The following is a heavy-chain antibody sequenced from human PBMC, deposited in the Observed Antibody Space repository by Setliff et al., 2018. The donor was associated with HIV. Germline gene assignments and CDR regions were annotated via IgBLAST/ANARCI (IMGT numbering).Heavy chain of an antibody. V-gene: IGHV5-51*01. Sequence: GESLKISCKGSGYSFTSFWIGWVRQMPGKGLEWMGIIYPGDSDTRYSPSFQGQVTISADKSISTAYLQWSSLKASDTAMYYCARLPSLLWFGELNYYFDYWGQGTLVTVSS. CDR1: GYSFTSFW. CDR2: IYPGDSDT. D-gene: IGHD3-10*01. CDR3: ARLPSLLWFGELNYYFDY. J-gene: IGHJ4*02.